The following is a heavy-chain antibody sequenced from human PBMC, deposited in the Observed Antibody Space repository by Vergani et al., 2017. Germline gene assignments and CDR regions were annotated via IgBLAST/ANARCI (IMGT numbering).Heavy chain of an antibody. D-gene: IGHD1-1*01. CDR3: ASSQGTDGPEPNFRNWFDP. J-gene: IGHJ5*02. CDR1: GGTFSSYA. Sequence: QVQLVQSGAEVKKPGSSVKVSCKASGGTFSSYAISWVRQAPGQGLEWMGGIIPIFGTANYAQKFQGRVTITADESTSTAYMELSSLRSEDTAVYYCASSQGTDGPEPNFRNWFDPWGQGTLVTVSS. V-gene: IGHV1-69*01. CDR2: IIPIFGTA.